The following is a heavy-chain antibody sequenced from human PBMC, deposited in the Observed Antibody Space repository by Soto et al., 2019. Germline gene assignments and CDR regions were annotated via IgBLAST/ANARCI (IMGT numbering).Heavy chain of an antibody. CDR1: GYTFTDYW. J-gene: IGHJ6*02. Sequence: SLKISCKGSGYTFTDYWIGWVRQLPGKGLEWMGIIYPGDSDTRYSPSFQGHVTITVDKSTSTAYLQWNTLKASDTAMYYCARNIRNFRYYYYAMDVWGQGTTVTVSS. CDR3: ARNIRNFRYYYYAMDV. CDR2: IYPGDSDT. V-gene: IGHV5-51*01.